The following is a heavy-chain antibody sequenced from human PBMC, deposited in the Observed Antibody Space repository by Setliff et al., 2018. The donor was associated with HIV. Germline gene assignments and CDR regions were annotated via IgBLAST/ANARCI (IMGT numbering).Heavy chain of an antibody. Sequence: LPETLSLTCTVSGVSIRTYYWSWVRQVPGKGLEWIGDTYYGGSTDYNKYNPSLKGRVTISVDIYRKQLSLNLRSVTAADTAVYYCARDFRYDTSGSLTGYGLDVWGQGTTVTVSS. CDR1: GVSIRTYY. CDR2: TYYGGSTDYN. CDR3: ARDFRYDTSGSLTGYGLDV. D-gene: IGHD3-22*01. J-gene: IGHJ6*02. V-gene: IGHV4-59*01.